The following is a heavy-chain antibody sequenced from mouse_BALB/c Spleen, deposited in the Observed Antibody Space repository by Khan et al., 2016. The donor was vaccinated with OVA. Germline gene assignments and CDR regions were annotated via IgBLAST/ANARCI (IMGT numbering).Heavy chain of an antibody. D-gene: IGHD2-13*01. Sequence: EVQLQESGPGLVKPSQSLSLTCTVTGYSITSDYAWNWIRQFPGNKLEWMGYISSTGSTSYNPSLKSRISITRDTSKNPFFLHLNSVTTENTATNDGARSLYYSDSYAMDYWGQGTSVTVSS. J-gene: IGHJ4*01. CDR1: GYSITSDYA. V-gene: IGHV3-2*02. CDR3: ARSLYYSDSYAMDY. CDR2: ISSTGST.